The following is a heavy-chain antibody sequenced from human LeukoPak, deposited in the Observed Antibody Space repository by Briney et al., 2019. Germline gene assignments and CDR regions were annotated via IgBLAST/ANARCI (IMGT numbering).Heavy chain of an antibody. Sequence: GGSLRLSCAASGFTFSSYTMNWVRQAPGKGLEWVSAISGSGGSTYYADSVKGRFTISRDNSKNTLYLQMNSLRAEDTAVYYCAKEALNYYDSSGYYNPWDYWGQGTLVTVSS. J-gene: IGHJ4*02. CDR3: AKEALNYYDSSGYYNPWDY. CDR2: ISGSGGST. CDR1: GFTFSSYT. D-gene: IGHD3-22*01. V-gene: IGHV3-23*01.